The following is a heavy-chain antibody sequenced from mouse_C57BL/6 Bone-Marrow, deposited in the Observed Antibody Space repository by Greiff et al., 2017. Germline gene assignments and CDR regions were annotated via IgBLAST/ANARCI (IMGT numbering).Heavy chain of an antibody. V-gene: IGHV5-2*01. CDR2: INSDGGST. J-gene: IGHJ4*01. Sequence: EVQGVESGGGLVQPGESLKLSCESNEYEFPSHDMSWVRKTPEKRLALVAAINSDGGSTYYPDTMERRFIISRDNTKKTLYLQMSSLRSEDTALYYCARQMGLRRRGYAMDYWGQGTSVTVSS. D-gene: IGHD2-4*01. CDR1: EYEFPSHD. CDR3: ARQMGLRRRGYAMDY.